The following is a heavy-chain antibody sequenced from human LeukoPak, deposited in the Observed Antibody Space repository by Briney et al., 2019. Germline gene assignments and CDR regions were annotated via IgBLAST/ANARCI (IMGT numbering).Heavy chain of an antibody. Sequence: PSGTLSLTCAVSGGSISSSNWWSWVRQPPGKGLEWIGEIYHSGSTNYNPSLKSRVTISVDKSKNQFSLKLSSVTAADTAVYYCARHGGYCSGGSCYRKGFDPWGQGTLVTVSS. CDR1: GGSISSSNW. CDR3: ARHGGYCSGGSCYRKGFDP. V-gene: IGHV4-4*02. CDR2: IYHSGST. D-gene: IGHD2-15*01. J-gene: IGHJ5*02.